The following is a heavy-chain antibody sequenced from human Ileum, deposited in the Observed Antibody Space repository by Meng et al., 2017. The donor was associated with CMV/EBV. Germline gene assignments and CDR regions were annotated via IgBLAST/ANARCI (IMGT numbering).Heavy chain of an antibody. CDR2: IHPRHNST. Sequence: ATVKVSCKASGYMFMDYFIHWVRQAPGQGLEWMGIIHPRHNSTIYAEKFQGRLTVTMDTSTRTVYMDLSDLRSDDTAVYYCVREAPTVTTTIIYCYGMDVWGQGTMVTVSS. D-gene: IGHD4-11*01. CDR3: VREAPTVTTTIIYCYGMDV. J-gene: IGHJ6*02. CDR1: GYMFMDYF. V-gene: IGHV1-46*01.